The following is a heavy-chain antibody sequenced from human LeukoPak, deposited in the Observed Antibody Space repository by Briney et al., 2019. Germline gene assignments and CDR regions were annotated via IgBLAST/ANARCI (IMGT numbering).Heavy chain of an antibody. Sequence: ASVKVSCKASGYTFTRYYIHWVRQAPGQGLEWMGIIDPSGGSRSYAQKFQGRVTITRDTSTSTAYMELSSLRSEDTAVYYCAAGTPNIVAHDAFDIWGQGTMVTVSS. CDR1: GYTFTRYY. CDR2: IDPSGGSR. CDR3: AAGTPNIVAHDAFDI. V-gene: IGHV1-46*01. J-gene: IGHJ3*02. D-gene: IGHD5-12*01.